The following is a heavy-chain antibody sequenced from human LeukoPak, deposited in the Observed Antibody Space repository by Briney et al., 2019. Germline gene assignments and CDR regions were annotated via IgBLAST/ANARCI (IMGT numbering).Heavy chain of an antibody. Sequence: GGSLRLSCAASGFTFSSYSMTWVRQAPGKGLEWVSSISSSSSYIYYADSVKGRFTISRDNAKNSLYLQMNSLRAEDMAVYYCARDKLVDYDFWSGYYGPLYYYYGMDVWGQGTTVTVSS. CDR2: ISSSSSYI. CDR1: GFTFSSYS. V-gene: IGHV3-21*01. D-gene: IGHD3-3*01. J-gene: IGHJ6*01. CDR3: ARDKLVDYDFWSGYYGPLYYYYGMDV.